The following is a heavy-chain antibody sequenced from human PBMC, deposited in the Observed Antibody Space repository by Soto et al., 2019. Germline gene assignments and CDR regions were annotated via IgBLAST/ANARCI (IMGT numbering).Heavy chain of an antibody. D-gene: IGHD1-20*01. Sequence: QVQLQESGPGLVKPSGTLSLTCAVSGGSISSSNWWSWVRPPPGKGLERIGEIYHSGSTNYNPSLKSRVTISVDKSKNQFSLKLSSVTAAETAVYYCARRQGTPINGTTKTRGRNYYFDYWGQGTLVTVSS. V-gene: IGHV4-4*02. CDR2: IYHSGST. CDR1: GGSISSSNW. J-gene: IGHJ4*02. CDR3: ARRQGTPINGTTKTRGRNYYFDY.